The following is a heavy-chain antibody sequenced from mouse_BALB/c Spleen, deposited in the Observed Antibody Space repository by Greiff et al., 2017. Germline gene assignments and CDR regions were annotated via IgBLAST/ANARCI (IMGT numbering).Heavy chain of an antibody. CDR3: ARGGDGYFDV. CDR1: GYTFTSYW. D-gene: IGHD3-3*01. Sequence: QVQLQQSGAELAKPGASVKMSCKASGYTFTSYWMHWVKQRPGQGLEWIGYINPSTGYTEYNQKFKDKATLTADKSSSTAYMQLSSLTSEDSAVYYCARGGDGYFDVWGAGTTVTVSS. J-gene: IGHJ1*01. V-gene: IGHV1-7*01. CDR2: INPSTGYT.